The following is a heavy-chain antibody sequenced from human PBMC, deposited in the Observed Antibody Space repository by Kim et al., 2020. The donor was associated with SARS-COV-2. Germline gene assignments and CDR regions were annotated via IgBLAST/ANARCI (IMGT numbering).Heavy chain of an antibody. CDR1: GFTFSDYY. CDR3: VRSGTYSHFDY. CDR2: IRNRANSYTT. D-gene: IGHD1-26*01. V-gene: IGHV3-72*01. J-gene: IGHJ4*02. Sequence: GGSLRLSCAASGFTFSDYYIDWVRQSPGKGLEWVGRIRNRANSYTTEYAASVKGRFTISRDDSKNSVYLQMNSLKTEDTAVYLCVRSGTYSHFDYWGQGTLVTVSS.